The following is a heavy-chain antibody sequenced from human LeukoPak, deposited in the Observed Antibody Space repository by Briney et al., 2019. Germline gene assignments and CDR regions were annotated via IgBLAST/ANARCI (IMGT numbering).Heavy chain of an antibody. CDR3: ARDLAGVDY. CDR2: IYYSGST. D-gene: IGHD6-19*01. Sequence: SETLSLTCTVSGGSISSYYWSWLRQPPGKGLEWIGYIYYSGSTNCNPSLKSRVTISVDTSKNQSSLKLSSVTAADTAVYYCARDLAGVDYWGQGTLVTVSS. CDR1: GGSISSYY. V-gene: IGHV4-59*01. J-gene: IGHJ4*02.